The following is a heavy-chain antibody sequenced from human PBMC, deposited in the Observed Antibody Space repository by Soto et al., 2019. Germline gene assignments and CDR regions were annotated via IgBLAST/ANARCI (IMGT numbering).Heavy chain of an antibody. CDR3: ARDSLSGSYYYYGMDV. CDR2: IYYSGST. Sequence: PSETLSLACTVSGGSVSSGSYYWSWIRQPPGKGLEWIGYIYYSGSTNYNPSLKSRVTVSVDTSKNQFPLKLSSVTAADTAVYYCARDSLSGSYYYYGMDVWGQGTTVTVSS. V-gene: IGHV4-61*01. CDR1: GGSVSSGSYY. J-gene: IGHJ6*02. D-gene: IGHD3-10*01.